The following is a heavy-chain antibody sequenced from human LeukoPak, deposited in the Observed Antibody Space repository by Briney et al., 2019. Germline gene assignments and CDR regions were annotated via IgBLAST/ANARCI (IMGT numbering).Heavy chain of an antibody. V-gene: IGHV1-2*02. D-gene: IGHD6-19*01. CDR3: ARETQWLVPAFDI. CDR2: INPNSGGT. Sequence: ASVKVSCKASGYTFTGYYMHWVRHAPGQGLEWMGWINPNSGGTNYAQKFQGRVTMTRDTSISTAYMELSRLRSDDTAVYYCARETQWLVPAFDIWGQGTMVTVSS. CDR1: GYTFTGYY. J-gene: IGHJ3*02.